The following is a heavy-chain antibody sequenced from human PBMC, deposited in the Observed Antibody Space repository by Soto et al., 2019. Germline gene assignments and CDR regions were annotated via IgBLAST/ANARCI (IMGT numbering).Heavy chain of an antibody. D-gene: IGHD1-1*01. J-gene: IGHJ4*02. V-gene: IGHV3-7*01. CDR1: GFTFSNYR. Sequence: EVQLVESGGGLVQPGGSLRLSCAASGFTFSNYRMSWVRQAPGKGLEWVANIQLGGSAVEYADSVKGRFTISRDDVKSSLYLDMNSLRVEDTALYYCARWRGAQPELEYWGQGTRVTVSS. CDR2: IQLGGSAV. CDR3: ARWRGAQPELEY.